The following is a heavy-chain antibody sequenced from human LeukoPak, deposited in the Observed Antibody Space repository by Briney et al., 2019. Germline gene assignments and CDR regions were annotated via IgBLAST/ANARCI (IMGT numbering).Heavy chain of an antibody. CDR3: AKDQSSGTYFDY. Sequence: GGSLRLSCAASGFTFSSYDMSWVRQAPGKGLEWVSAISSSGGSTYYADSVKGRFTISRDNSKSTLYLQMNSLRAEDTAVYYCAKDQSSGTYFDYWGLGTLVTVSS. CDR2: ISSSGGST. D-gene: IGHD1-26*01. J-gene: IGHJ4*02. CDR1: GFTFSSYD. V-gene: IGHV3-23*01.